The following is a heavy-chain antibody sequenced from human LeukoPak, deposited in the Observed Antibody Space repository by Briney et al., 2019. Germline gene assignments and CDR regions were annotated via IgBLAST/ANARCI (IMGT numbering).Heavy chain of an antibody. CDR1: GGSISSSSYY. J-gene: IGHJ6*03. CDR2: IYYSGST. D-gene: IGHD1-26*01. Sequence: PSETLSLTCTVSGGSISSSSYYWGWIRQPPGKGLEWIGSIYYSGSTYYNPSLKSRVTISVDTSKNQFPLKLSSVTAADTAVYYCARGELYYYYYMDVWGKGTTVTVSS. V-gene: IGHV4-39*06. CDR3: ARGELYYYYYMDV.